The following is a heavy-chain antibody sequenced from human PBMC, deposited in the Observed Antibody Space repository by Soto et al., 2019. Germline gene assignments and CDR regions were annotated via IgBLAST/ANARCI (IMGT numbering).Heavy chain of an antibody. CDR3: ARDPGFRSDN. CDR2: ISAYNGNT. D-gene: IGHD3-9*01. V-gene: IGHV1-18*01. J-gene: IGHJ4*02. Sequence: QVQLVQSGAEVKKPGASVKVSCKASGYTFTSYGISWVRQAPGQGLEWMGWISAYNGNTNYAQKFQGRVTMTTNTTTSKAYMELRSMSSDDTAVYYCARDPGFRSDNWGQGTLVTVSS. CDR1: GYTFTSYG.